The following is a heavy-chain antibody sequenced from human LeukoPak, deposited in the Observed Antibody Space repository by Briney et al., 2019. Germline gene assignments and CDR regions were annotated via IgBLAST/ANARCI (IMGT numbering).Heavy chain of an antibody. CDR1: GFTISSYA. Sequence: GRSLRLSCAASGFTISSYAMHWVRQAPGKGLEWVAVISYDGSNKYYADSVKGRFTISRDNSKNTLYLQMNSLRAEDTAVYYCARDSPAAMAHFDYWGQGTLVTVSS. CDR2: ISYDGSNK. V-gene: IGHV3-30-3*01. J-gene: IGHJ4*02. CDR3: ARDSPAAMAHFDY. D-gene: IGHD5-18*01.